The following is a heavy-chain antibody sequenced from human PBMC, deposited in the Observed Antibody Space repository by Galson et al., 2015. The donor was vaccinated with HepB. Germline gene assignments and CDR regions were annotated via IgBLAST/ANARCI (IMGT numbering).Heavy chain of an antibody. V-gene: IGHV1-69*04. CDR1: GGTFSSYA. Sequence: SVKVSCKASGGTFSSYAISWVRQAPERGLEWMGRIIPILGVASYAQMFEDRVTITADKSSTTAFMDLSTLTSEDTAMYYCARDNRNYYDDSGRNAFDIWGQGTMVTVAS. D-gene: IGHD3-22*01. J-gene: IGHJ3*02. CDR3: ARDNRNYYDDSGRNAFDI. CDR2: IIPILGVA.